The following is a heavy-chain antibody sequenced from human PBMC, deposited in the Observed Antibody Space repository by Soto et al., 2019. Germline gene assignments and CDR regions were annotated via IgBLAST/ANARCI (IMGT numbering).Heavy chain of an antibody. CDR1: GGSISSYY. D-gene: IGHD3-3*01. V-gene: IGHV4-59*01. Sequence: NPSETLSLTCTVSGGSISSYYCSWIRQPPGKGLERIGYIYYSGSTNYNPSLKSRVTISVDTSKNQFSLKLSSVTAADTAVYYCARQLRFLEWLPTHWLDPWGQGTLVTVSS. CDR2: IYYSGST. J-gene: IGHJ5*02. CDR3: ARQLRFLEWLPTHWLDP.